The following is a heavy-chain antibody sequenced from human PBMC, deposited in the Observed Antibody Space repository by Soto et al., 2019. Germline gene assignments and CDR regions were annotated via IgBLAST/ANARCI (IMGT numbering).Heavy chain of an antibody. CDR3: ARERAIAATGIFYY. V-gene: IGHV3-30-3*01. CDR1: GFTFSNFA. D-gene: IGHD6-13*01. CDR2: TSYDGNNK. Sequence: QVRLVESGGGVVQPGGSLRLSCAASGFTFSNFAMHWVRQAPGKGLEWVAVTSYDGNNKDYADSVKGRFTISRDNSKKTLFLQVNSLRPEDTAVDYCARERAIAATGIFYYWGQGTLVPVSS. J-gene: IGHJ4*02.